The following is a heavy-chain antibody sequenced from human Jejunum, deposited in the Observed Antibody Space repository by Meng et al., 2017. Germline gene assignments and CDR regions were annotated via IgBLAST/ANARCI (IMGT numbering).Heavy chain of an antibody. CDR2: INTNSGGK. Sequence: QVQMEQSGAEVRKPGASVKVPCWASGYTLNGFYMHWVRQAPGQGLEWMGRINTNSGGKNYAQNFKGRVTLTRDTSTVYMEVNRLRSDDTAVYYCAGRSYNYDDYFDFWGRGTLVTVSS. CDR3: AGRSYNYDDYFDF. CDR1: GYTLNGFY. V-gene: IGHV1-2*06. D-gene: IGHD5-24*01. J-gene: IGHJ4*02.